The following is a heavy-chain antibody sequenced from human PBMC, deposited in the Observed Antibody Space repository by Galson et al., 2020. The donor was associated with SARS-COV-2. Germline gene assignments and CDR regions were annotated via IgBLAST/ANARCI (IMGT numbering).Heavy chain of an antibody. J-gene: IGHJ4*02. Sequence: ASVKVSCKASGYTFTSYGISWVRQAPGQGLEWMGWISAYNGNTNYAQKLQGRVTMTTDTSTSTAYMELRSLRADDTAVYYCARDDYDFLTGPVGLVDYGGQGSLVTVSS. CDR2: ISAYNGNT. CDR1: GYTFTSYG. D-gene: IGHD3-9*01. CDR3: ARDDYDFLTGPVGLVDY. V-gene: IGHV1-18*04.